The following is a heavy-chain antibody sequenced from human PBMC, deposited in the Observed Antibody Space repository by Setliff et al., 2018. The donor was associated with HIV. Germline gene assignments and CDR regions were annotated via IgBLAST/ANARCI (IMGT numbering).Heavy chain of an antibody. CDR2: MHYTGVT. J-gene: IGHJ4*02. CDR1: GASISDRYSGSF. CDR3: ARRQYISLTMIGGYFDF. V-gene: IGHV4-39*07. D-gene: IGHD3-22*01. Sequence: PSETLSLTCTVSGASISDRYSGSFWGWIRQPPGKGLEWILSMHYTGVTYYNPSLKGRVIESLDTSKNQFSLKFNSVTAADTAVYYCARRQYISLTMIGGYFDFWGQGTLVTVSS.